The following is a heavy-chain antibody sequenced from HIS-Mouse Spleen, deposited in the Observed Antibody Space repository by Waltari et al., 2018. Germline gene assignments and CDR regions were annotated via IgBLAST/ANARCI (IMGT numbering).Heavy chain of an antibody. D-gene: IGHD6-19*01. CDR3: AKASSGWLDY. CDR1: GFTFSSYG. CDR2: ISYDGSNK. Sequence: QVQLVESGGGVVQPGRSLRLSCAASGFTFSSYGMHWVRQAPGKGLAWGAVISYDGSNKSYAESVKGRFTISRDNSKNTLYLQMNSLRAEDTAVYYCAKASSGWLDYWGQGTLVTVSS. V-gene: IGHV3-30*18. J-gene: IGHJ4*02.